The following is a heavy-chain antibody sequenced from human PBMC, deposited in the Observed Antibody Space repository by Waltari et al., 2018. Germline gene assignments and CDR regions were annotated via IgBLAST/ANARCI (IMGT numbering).Heavy chain of an antibody. Sequence: QLQLQESGPGLVRPSETLSLTCTVSGGAISSSIHYWGWIRQPPGKGLEWIGNIYYSDYTYFNPSLKSRVTISSDTSRNQFSLKLTSVTAADTAVYYCARDPAPSDYFDSWGQGTLVTVSS. J-gene: IGHJ4*02. D-gene: IGHD6-6*01. CDR1: GGAISSSIHY. CDR3: ARDPAPSDYFDS. V-gene: IGHV4-39*07. CDR2: IYYSDYT.